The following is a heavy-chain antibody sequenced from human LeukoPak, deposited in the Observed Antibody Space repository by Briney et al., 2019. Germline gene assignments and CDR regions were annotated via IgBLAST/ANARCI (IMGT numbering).Heavy chain of an antibody. CDR1: GGSISSGGYY. Sequence: SETLSLTCTVSGGSISSGGYYWSWIRQHPGKGLEWIGYIYYSGSTYYNPSLKSRVTISVDTSKNQFSLKLSSVTAADTAVYYCARGYYGSGSYSPWRKHDAFDIWGQGTMVTVSS. D-gene: IGHD3-10*01. J-gene: IGHJ3*02. V-gene: IGHV4-31*03. CDR3: ARGYYGSGSYSPWRKHDAFDI. CDR2: IYYSGST.